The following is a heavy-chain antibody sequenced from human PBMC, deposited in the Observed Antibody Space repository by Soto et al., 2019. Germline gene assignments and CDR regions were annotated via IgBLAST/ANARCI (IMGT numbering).Heavy chain of an antibody. J-gene: IGHJ5*02. CDR3: AREGHSSWEWLDP. CDR1: GDPLSYGVYY. Sequence: QVQLQESGPGLVEPSQTLSLVCSVSGDPLSYGVYYWSWVRQSPGKALEWIGFVYHTGDTYYHPSLESRVTMAVDMSKNEFSLKLTSVTAADTATYYCAREGHSSWEWLDPWGQGILVTVSS. D-gene: IGHD1-26*01. V-gene: IGHV4-31*03. CDR2: VYHTGDT.